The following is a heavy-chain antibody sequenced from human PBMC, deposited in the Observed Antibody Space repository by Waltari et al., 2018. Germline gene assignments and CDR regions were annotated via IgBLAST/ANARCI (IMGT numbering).Heavy chain of an antibody. Sequence: QVQLVQSGAEVKKPGASVKVSCKASGYTFTSYHMHWVRPAPGQGLEWMGIITPSGGSTSYAQKFQGRVTMTRDTSTSTVYMELSSLRSEDTAVYYCASFAPYYYDSSGFDYWGQGTLVTVSS. CDR2: ITPSGGST. D-gene: IGHD3-22*01. CDR1: GYTFTSYH. J-gene: IGHJ4*02. V-gene: IGHV1-46*01. CDR3: ASFAPYYYDSSGFDY.